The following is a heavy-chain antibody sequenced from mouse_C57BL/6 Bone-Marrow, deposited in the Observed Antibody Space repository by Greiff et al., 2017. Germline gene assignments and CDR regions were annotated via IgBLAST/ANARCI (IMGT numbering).Heavy chain of an antibody. Sequence: VQLQQSGAELAKPGASVKLSCKASGYTFTSYWMHWVKQRPGQGLAWIGYINPSSGYTKYNQKFKDQATLTADKSSSTAYMQLSSLTYEDSAVYYCARPRSRYDPFADWGQGTLVTVSA. V-gene: IGHV1-7*01. CDR3: ARPRSRYDPFAD. D-gene: IGHD2-3*01. CDR1: GYTFTSYW. CDR2: INPSSGYT. J-gene: IGHJ3*01.